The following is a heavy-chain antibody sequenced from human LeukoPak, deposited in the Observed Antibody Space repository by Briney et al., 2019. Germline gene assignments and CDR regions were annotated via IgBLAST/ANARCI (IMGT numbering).Heavy chain of an antibody. V-gene: IGHV3-74*01. CDR2: IKSDGSTT. J-gene: IGHJ4*02. CDR1: GFTFSSYS. CDR3: ARVVDTHFDY. Sequence: GGSLRLSCAASGFTFSSYSMNWVRQAPGKGLVWVSCIKSDGSTTTYADSVKGRFTISRDNAKNTLYLQMNSLRAEDTAVYYCARVVDTHFDYWGQGTLVTVSS. D-gene: IGHD5-18*01.